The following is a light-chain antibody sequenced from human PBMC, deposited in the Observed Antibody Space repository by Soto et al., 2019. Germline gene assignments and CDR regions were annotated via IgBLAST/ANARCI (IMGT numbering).Light chain of an antibody. Sequence: DIQMTQSPSSLSASVGDRVTISCRASQSISTYLNWYQQKPGTAPRLLIYRASSVQSGVPPRFSGSGSGRDFTLTISSLRPEDIATYFCQQSYSSPPWTFGQVTKVEVK. J-gene: IGKJ1*01. CDR2: RAS. V-gene: IGKV1-39*01. CDR1: QSISTY. CDR3: QQSYSSPPWT.